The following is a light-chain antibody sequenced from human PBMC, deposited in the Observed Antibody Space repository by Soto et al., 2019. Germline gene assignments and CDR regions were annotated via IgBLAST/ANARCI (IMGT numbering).Light chain of an antibody. CDR1: QSISIY. Sequence: DIQMTQSPSSLSASVGDRVTITCRASQSISIYLNWYQQKPGKAPKLLINGASSLQSGVPSRVSGSGSGADFALTISSLQPEDFATYYCQQSYNTPGTFGGGTKVEIK. CDR3: QQSYNTPGT. J-gene: IGKJ4*01. CDR2: GAS. V-gene: IGKV1-39*01.